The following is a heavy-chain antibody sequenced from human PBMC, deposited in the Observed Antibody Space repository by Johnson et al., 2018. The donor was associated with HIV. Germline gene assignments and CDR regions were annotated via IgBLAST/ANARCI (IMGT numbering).Heavy chain of an antibody. CDR1: GFTVSSNY. J-gene: IGHJ3*02. CDR2: LYSDVSST. D-gene: IGHD5-12*01. CDR3: ARDRRLADAFDI. Sequence: VLLVESGGGLVQPGGSLRLSCAASGFTVSSNYMSWVRQAPGKGLEWVSVLYSDVSSTSYADSVKGRFTISRDNAKNTLYLQMNSLRAEDTAVYYCARDRRLADAFDIWGQGTMVTVSS. V-gene: IGHV3-74*01.